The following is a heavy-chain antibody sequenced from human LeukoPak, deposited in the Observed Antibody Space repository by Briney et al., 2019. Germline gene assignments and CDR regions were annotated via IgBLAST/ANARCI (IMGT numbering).Heavy chain of an antibody. Sequence: SETLSLTCAVYGGSFSGYYWSWIRQPPGKRLEWIGEINHSGSTNYNPSLKSRVTISVDTSKNQFSLKLSSVTAADTAVYYCTYSSSSGYYFDYWGQGTLVTVSS. CDR1: GGSFSGYY. J-gene: IGHJ4*02. D-gene: IGHD6-6*01. V-gene: IGHV4-34*01. CDR3: TYSSSSGYYFDY. CDR2: INHSGST.